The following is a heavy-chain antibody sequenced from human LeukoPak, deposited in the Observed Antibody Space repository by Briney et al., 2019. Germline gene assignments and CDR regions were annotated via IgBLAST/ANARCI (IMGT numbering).Heavy chain of an antibody. D-gene: IGHD3-22*01. CDR2: INPNSGGT. CDR3: ARVDSTGYYRGRGPIDY. V-gene: IGHV1-2*02. CDR1: GYTFSGYY. Sequence: ASVKVSCKASGYTFSGYYIHWVRQAPGQGLEWMGWINPNSGGTNYAQRFQGKVTMTRDTSISTAYMDLSRLRPDDTAVYYCARVDSTGYYRGRGPIDYWGQGTLVTVSS. J-gene: IGHJ4*02.